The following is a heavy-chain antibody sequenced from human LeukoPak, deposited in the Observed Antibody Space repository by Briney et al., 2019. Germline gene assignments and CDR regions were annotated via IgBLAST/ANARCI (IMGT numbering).Heavy chain of an antibody. J-gene: IGHJ4*02. CDR3: ARDVYYYDSSGYHLFDY. Sequence: SETLSLTCTVSGGSISSYYWSWIRQPAGKGLEWIGHFYTSGSTNYNPSLKSRVTMLVDTSKNQFSLKLSSVTAADTAVYYCARDVYYYDSSGYHLFDYWGQGTLVTVSS. CDR2: FYTSGST. CDR1: GGSISSYY. V-gene: IGHV4-4*07. D-gene: IGHD3-22*01.